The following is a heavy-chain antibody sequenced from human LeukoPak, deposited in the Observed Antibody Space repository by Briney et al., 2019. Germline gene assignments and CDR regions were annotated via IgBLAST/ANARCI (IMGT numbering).Heavy chain of an antibody. D-gene: IGHD1-26*01. CDR2: ISSSSSYI. V-gene: IGHV3-21*01. Sequence: GGSLRLSCAASGFTFSSYSMNWVRQAPGKGLEWVSSISSSSSYIYYADSVKGRFTISRDNAKNSLYLQMNSLRAEDTAVNYCASGLVGATTPDYWGQGSLVTVSS. J-gene: IGHJ4*02. CDR1: GFTFSSYS. CDR3: ASGLVGATTPDY.